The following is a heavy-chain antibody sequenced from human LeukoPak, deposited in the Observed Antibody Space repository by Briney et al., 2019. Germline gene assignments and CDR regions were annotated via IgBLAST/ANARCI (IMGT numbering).Heavy chain of an antibody. J-gene: IGHJ3*02. Sequence: SETLSLTCAVSGGSISSNNWWSWVRQPPGKGLEWIGEIYHSGSTKYNPSLKSRVTISVDKSKNQFSLKLSSVTAADTAVYYCARDWTDSLIAFDIWGQGTMVTVSS. CDR3: ARDWTDSLIAFDI. D-gene: IGHD3/OR15-3a*01. CDR2: IYHSGST. V-gene: IGHV4-4*02. CDR1: GGSISSNNW.